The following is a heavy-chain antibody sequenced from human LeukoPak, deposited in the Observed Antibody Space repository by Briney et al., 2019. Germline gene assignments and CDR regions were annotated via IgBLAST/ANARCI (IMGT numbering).Heavy chain of an antibody. V-gene: IGHV4-61*02. CDR2: IYTSGST. CDR1: GGSISSGSYY. D-gene: IGHD3-3*01. J-gene: IGHJ5*02. Sequence: PSQTLSLTCTVSGGSISSGSYYWSWIRQPAGKGLEWIGRIYTSGSTNYNPSLKSRVTISVDTSKNQFSLKLSSVTAADTAVYYCARSPPLRFLGKGWFDPWGQGTLVTVSS. CDR3: ARSPPLRFLGKGWFDP.